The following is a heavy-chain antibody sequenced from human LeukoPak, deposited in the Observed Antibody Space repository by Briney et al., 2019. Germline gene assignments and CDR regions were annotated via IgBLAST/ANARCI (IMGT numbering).Heavy chain of an antibody. J-gene: IGHJ4*02. Sequence: GGSLRLSCAASGFTFSSYAMSWVRQAPGKGLEWVSAISGSGGSTYYADSVKGRFTISRDNSKNTLYLQMNSLRAEDTAVYYCAKETSYDYVWGSYRPIDYWGQGTLVTVSS. CDR1: GFTFSSYA. D-gene: IGHD3-16*02. CDR2: ISGSGGST. V-gene: IGHV3-23*01. CDR3: AKETSYDYVWGSYRPIDY.